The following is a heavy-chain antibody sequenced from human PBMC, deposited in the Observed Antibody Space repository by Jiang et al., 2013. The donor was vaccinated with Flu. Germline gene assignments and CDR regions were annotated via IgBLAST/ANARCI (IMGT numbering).Heavy chain of an antibody. J-gene: IGHJ6*04. CDR2: ASAEGGHT. D-gene: IGHD3-16*01. CDR1: GYTLPANG. CDR3: ATDSRRGESTYFSVPDV. Sequence: SGAEVKKPGASVTVSCQASGYTLPANGIHWVRQAPGQSLEWMGWASAEGGHTKFSPEFEDRVTITRDRIANAVDMELSSLMIEDTAVYYCATDSRRGESTYFSVPDVWGEGTTVTVSS. V-gene: IGHV1-3*01.